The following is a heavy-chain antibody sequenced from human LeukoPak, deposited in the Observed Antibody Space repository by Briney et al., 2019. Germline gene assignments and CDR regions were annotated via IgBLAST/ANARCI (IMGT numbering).Heavy chain of an antibody. Sequence: GGSLILSCAASGFTFSGSVMHWVRQASGKGLEWVGRIGNKANSYATVYAASVKGRFTISRDDSKDTAYLQMNSLKTEDTAVYYCTGGSGWYSPDYWGQGTLVTVSA. CDR1: GFTFSGSV. J-gene: IGHJ4*02. V-gene: IGHV3-73*01. CDR3: TGGSGWYSPDY. D-gene: IGHD6-19*01. CDR2: IGNKANSYAT.